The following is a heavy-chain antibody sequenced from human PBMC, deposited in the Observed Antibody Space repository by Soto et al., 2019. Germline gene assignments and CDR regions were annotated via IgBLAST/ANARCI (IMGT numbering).Heavy chain of an antibody. Sequence: QLQLQESGSGLVKPSQTLSLTCAVSGGSISSGDYSWNWIRQPPGKGLECIGYIYSGGSTYYNPSRQSRVTMSVDRSRNQCSLKLNSVTAADTAVYYCARVRREYDNSGPVDYWGQGTLVTVSS. J-gene: IGHJ4*02. V-gene: IGHV4-30-2*01. CDR1: GGSISSGDYS. CDR2: IYSGGST. CDR3: ARVRREYDNSGPVDY. D-gene: IGHD3-22*01.